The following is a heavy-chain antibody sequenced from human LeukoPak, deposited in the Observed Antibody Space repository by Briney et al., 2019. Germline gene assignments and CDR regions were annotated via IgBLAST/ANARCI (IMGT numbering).Heavy chain of an antibody. Sequence: SETLSLTCAVYGGSFGGYYWNWLRQPPGKGLEWIGEINHSGSTNYNPSLKSRVTISVDTSKSQFSLKLTSVTAADTAVYFCARNSAYSSSSGTNLWGQGTLVTVSS. V-gene: IGHV4-34*01. CDR2: INHSGST. J-gene: IGHJ4*02. CDR3: ARNSAYSSSSGTNL. CDR1: GGSFGGYY. D-gene: IGHD6-6*01.